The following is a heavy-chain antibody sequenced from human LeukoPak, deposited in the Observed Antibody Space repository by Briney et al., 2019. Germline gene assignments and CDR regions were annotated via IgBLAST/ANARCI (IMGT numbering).Heavy chain of an antibody. V-gene: IGHV1-24*01. CDR1: GYTLIELS. Sequence: ASVKVSCKVSGYTLIELSMHWVRQTPGKGLEWMGGFDPEDGETIYAQKFQGRVTMTEDTSTDTAYMELSSLRSEDTAVYYCATPSSGYPYYFDYWGQGTLVTVSS. CDR3: ATPSSGYPYYFDY. CDR2: FDPEDGET. D-gene: IGHD3-22*01. J-gene: IGHJ4*02.